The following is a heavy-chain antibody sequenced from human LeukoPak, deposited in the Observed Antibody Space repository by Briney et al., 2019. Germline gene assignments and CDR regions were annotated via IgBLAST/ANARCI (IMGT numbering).Heavy chain of an antibody. CDR2: ISYDGSNK. Sequence: GRSLRLSCAASGFTFSSYGMHWVRQAPGKGLEWVAVISYDGSNKYYADSVKGRFTISRDNSKNTLYLQMNSLRAEDTAVYYCAKDTGYGSGSYRLDYWGQGTLVTVSS. J-gene: IGHJ4*02. CDR1: GFTFSSYG. D-gene: IGHD3-10*01. CDR3: AKDTGYGSGSYRLDY. V-gene: IGHV3-30*18.